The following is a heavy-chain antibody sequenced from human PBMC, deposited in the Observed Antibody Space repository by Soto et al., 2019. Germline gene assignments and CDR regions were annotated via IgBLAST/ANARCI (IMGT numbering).Heavy chain of an antibody. CDR3: ARERSRYDRRGYYRPDY. V-gene: IGHV1-69*08. Sequence: GASVKVSCKASGDTFSTYSISWVRQAPGQGLEWLGGIIPILGTPSYAQRFQGRVTITADKSTSTAYMELSSLRSEDTAVYYCARERSRYDRRGYYRPDYWGQGTLVTVSS. J-gene: IGHJ4*02. D-gene: IGHD3-22*01. CDR1: GDTFSTYS. CDR2: IIPILGTP.